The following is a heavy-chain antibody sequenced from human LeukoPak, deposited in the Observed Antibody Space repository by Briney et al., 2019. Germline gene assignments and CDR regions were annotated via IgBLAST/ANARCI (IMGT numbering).Heavy chain of an antibody. V-gene: IGHV3-23*01. J-gene: IGHJ4*02. Sequence: GGSLRLSCAASGFTFSSYGMSWVRQAPGKGLEWVSGISNSGGSTYYADSVKGRFTISRDNAKNSLYLQMNSLRAEDAAVYYCASGSWGNDYWGQGTLVTVSS. CDR2: ISNSGGST. CDR1: GFTFSSYG. D-gene: IGHD6-13*01. CDR3: ASGSWGNDY.